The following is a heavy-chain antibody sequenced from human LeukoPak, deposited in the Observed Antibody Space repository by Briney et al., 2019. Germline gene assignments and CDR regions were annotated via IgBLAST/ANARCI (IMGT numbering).Heavy chain of an antibody. V-gene: IGHV1-2*02. CDR2: INPNSGGT. CDR1: GYTFTGYY. J-gene: IGHJ4*02. D-gene: IGHD6-13*01. Sequence: ASVKASCKASGYTFTGYYMHWVRQAPGQGLEWMGWINPNSGGTNYAQKFQGRVTMTRDTSISTAYMELSRLRSDDTAVYYCARDLVLGAAAGDYWGQGTLVTVSS. CDR3: ARDLVLGAAAGDY.